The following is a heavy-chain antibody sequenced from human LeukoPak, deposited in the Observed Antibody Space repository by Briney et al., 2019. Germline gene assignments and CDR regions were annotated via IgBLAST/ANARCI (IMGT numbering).Heavy chain of an antibody. CDR1: GGTFSIYA. CDR2: IIPILGTA. CDR3: ARDPPFTMVRGVIITEDYYYGMDV. J-gene: IGHJ6*02. D-gene: IGHD3-10*01. V-gene: IGHV1-69*13. Sequence: EASVKVSSKASGGTFSIYAISWVRQAPGQGLEWMGGIIPILGTANYAQKFQGRVTITADESTSTAYMELSSLRSEDTAVYYCARDPPFTMVRGVIITEDYYYGMDVWGQGTTVTVSS.